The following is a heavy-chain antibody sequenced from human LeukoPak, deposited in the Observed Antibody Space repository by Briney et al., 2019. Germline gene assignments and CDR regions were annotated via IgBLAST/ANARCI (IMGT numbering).Heavy chain of an antibody. CDR3: AREAPEDYYYYYMDV. J-gene: IGHJ6*03. CDR2: IYYSGST. CDR1: GGSISSSSYY. Sequence: SETLSLTCAVSGGSISSSSYYWGWIRQPPGKGLEWIGSIYYSGSTYYNPSLKSRVTISVDTSKNQFSLKLSSVTAADTAVYYCAREAPEDYYYYYMDVWGKGTTVTVSS. V-gene: IGHV4-39*07.